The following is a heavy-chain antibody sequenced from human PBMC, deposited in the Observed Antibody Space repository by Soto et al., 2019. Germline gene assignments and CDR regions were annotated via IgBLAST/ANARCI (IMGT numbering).Heavy chain of an antibody. D-gene: IGHD3-10*01. CDR2: IKGDETTS. CDR3: ARGAFGSYYVDY. V-gene: IGHV3-74*01. Sequence: GGSLRLSCAASGFTFTSYWMHWVRQAPGKGLLWMSRIKGDETTSSYADSVKGRLTISRDNAKNTVYLQMNSLRAEDTAVYYCARGAFGSYYVDYWGQGTLVTVSS. CDR1: GFTFTSYW. J-gene: IGHJ4*02.